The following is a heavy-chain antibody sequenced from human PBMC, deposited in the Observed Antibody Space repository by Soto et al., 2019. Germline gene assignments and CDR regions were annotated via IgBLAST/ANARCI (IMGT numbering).Heavy chain of an antibody. CDR1: GYNFANSW. Sequence: PGESLKISCQGSGYNFANSWIGWVRQTPGKGLEWMGVIYPADSDTRYSPSFQGQVTISVDKSINTAYLQWSSLKASDTAMYHCARHQYYGNGGYVDYWGQGTLVTVSS. D-gene: IGHD3-22*01. CDR2: IYPADSDT. J-gene: IGHJ4*02. CDR3: ARHQYYGNGGYVDY. V-gene: IGHV5-51*01.